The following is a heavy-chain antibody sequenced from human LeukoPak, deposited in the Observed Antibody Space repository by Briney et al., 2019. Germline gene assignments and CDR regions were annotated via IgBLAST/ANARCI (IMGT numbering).Heavy chain of an antibody. CDR1: GGSINSYY. J-gene: IGHJ4*02. V-gene: IGHV4-59*08. D-gene: IGHD3-22*01. CDR3: ARGRQLIVFDY. Sequence: SETLSLTCTVSGGSINSYYWTWIRQSPGEGLEWIGYIYYTGSSNYNPSLKSRVTISLDASKNQFSLKLTSVTAADTAVYCCARGRQLIVFDYWGQGTLVTVSS. CDR2: IYYTGSS.